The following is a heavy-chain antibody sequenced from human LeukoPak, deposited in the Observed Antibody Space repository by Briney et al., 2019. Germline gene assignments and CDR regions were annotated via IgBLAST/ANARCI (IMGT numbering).Heavy chain of an antibody. V-gene: IGHV4-4*07. J-gene: IGHJ4*02. D-gene: IGHD3-10*01. Sequence: PSETLSLTCTVSGGSISSYYWSWIRQPAGKGLEWIGRIYTSGSTNYNPSLKSRVTMSVDTSKNQFSLKLSSVTAADTAVYYCARDCGYYGSGSCDYWGQGTLVTVSS. CDR1: GGSISSYY. CDR3: ARDCGYYGSGSCDY. CDR2: IYTSGST.